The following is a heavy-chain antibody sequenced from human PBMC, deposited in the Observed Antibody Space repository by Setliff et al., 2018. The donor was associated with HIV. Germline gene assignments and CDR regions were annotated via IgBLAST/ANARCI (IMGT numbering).Heavy chain of an antibody. Sequence: SETLSLTCTVSGGSISSDYWSWIRQPPGKGLEWIGYIYYSGSTNYNPSLKSRVTISVATSKNKFSLMLNSVNTADTAVYYCARSRTSSGYYGVTGYGMDVWGQGTTVTVSS. CDR3: ARSRTSSGYYGVTGYGMDV. D-gene: IGHD3-22*01. J-gene: IGHJ6*02. CDR1: GGSISSDY. V-gene: IGHV4-59*01. CDR2: IYYSGST.